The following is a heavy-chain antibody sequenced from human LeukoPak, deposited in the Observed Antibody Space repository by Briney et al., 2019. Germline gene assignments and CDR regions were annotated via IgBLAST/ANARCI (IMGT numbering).Heavy chain of an antibody. Sequence: GASVKVSCKASGYTFTTYDINWARQATGQGLEWMGWMNPNSGNTGYAQKFQGRVTMTRNTSISTAYMELRSLGSEDTAVYYCARGPNKSDGGNSGSAWFDPWGQGTLVTVSS. CDR1: GYTFTTYD. D-gene: IGHD4-23*01. CDR3: ARGPNKSDGGNSGSAWFDP. J-gene: IGHJ5*02. CDR2: MNPNSGNT. V-gene: IGHV1-8*01.